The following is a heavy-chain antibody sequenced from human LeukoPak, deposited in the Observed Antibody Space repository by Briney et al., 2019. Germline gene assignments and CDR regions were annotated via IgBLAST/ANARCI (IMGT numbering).Heavy chain of an antibody. CDR2: IYSGGST. CDR3: AISSAGAFDI. CDR1: GFTVSSNY. Sequence: GGSLRLSCAASGFTVSSNYMSWIRQAPGKGLEWVSVIYSGGSTYYADSVKGRFTISRDNSKNTLYLQMNSLRAEDTAVYYCAISSAGAFDIWGQGTMVTVSS. V-gene: IGHV3-53*01. D-gene: IGHD3-22*01. J-gene: IGHJ3*02.